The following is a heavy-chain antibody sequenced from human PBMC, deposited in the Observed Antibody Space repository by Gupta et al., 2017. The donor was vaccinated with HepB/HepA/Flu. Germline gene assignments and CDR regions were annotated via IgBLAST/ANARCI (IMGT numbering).Heavy chain of an antibody. D-gene: IGHD3/OR15-3a*01. Sequence: EVQLVESGGGLVQPGRSLRLSCAASGFNFDDYAMHWVRQAPGKGLEWVSSISRNSGIIHEADSVKGRFTISRDNAENSLYLQMNSLXAXDTALYXWAQDMRGTGEGVHAFDMWGQGTLVIVSS. CDR1: GFNFDDYA. J-gene: IGHJ3*02. V-gene: IGHV3-9*01. CDR3: AQDMRGTGEGVHAFDM. CDR2: ISRNSGII.